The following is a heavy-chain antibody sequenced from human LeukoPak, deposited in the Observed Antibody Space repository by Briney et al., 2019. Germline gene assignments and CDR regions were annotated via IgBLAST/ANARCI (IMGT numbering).Heavy chain of an antibody. Sequence: ASVKVSCKASGYTFTGYYMHWVRQAPGQGLEWMGWTNPNSGGTNNAQKFQGRVTMTRDTSISTAYMELSRLGSDDTAVYYCARAHRHMGVAATRPYGMEVCGQRTTVSVSS. CDR2: TNPNSGGT. J-gene: IGHJ6*01. V-gene: IGHV1-2*02. D-gene: IGHD2-15*01. CDR3: ARAHRHMGVAATRPYGMEV. CDR1: GYTFTGYY.